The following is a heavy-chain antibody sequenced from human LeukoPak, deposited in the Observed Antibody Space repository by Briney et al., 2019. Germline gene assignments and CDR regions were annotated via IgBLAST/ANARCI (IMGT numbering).Heavy chain of an antibody. Sequence: PSETLSLTCTVSGGSISSGSYYWSWIRQPAGKGLEWIGRIYTSGSTNYNPSLKSRVTISVDTSKNQFSLKLSSVTAADTAVYYCARVIGLVYFDYWGQGTLVTVSS. CDR3: ARVIGLVYFDY. CDR1: GGSISSGSYY. CDR2: IYTSGST. D-gene: IGHD2/OR15-2a*01. J-gene: IGHJ4*02. V-gene: IGHV4-61*02.